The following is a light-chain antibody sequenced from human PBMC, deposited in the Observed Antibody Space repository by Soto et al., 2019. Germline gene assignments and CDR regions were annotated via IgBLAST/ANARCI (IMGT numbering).Light chain of an antibody. CDR1: QSISTY. CDR2: AAS. J-gene: IGKJ4*01. CDR3: QQSFSTPLS. Sequence: DIPMTQSPSSLSASVGDRVAITCRASQSISTYLNWYQQKPGKAPKLLIYAASTLPSGVPSRFSGSGSGTDVTLTISSLQPEDFATYYCQQSFSTPLSFGGGTRVEI. V-gene: IGKV1-39*01.